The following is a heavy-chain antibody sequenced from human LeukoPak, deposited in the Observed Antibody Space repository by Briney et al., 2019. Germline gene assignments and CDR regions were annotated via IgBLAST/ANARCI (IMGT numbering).Heavy chain of an antibody. D-gene: IGHD6-6*01. CDR1: GFTDSSNY. CDR3: ARSGSSFSSYYMDV. Sequence: GGSLRLSCAASGFTDSSNYMSWVRQAPGKGLEWVAVISYDGSNKYYGDSVKGRFTISRDNSKNTLYLQMHSLRAEDTAVYYCARSGSSFSSYYMDVWGKGTTVTVSS. V-gene: IGHV3-30*01. CDR2: ISYDGSNK. J-gene: IGHJ6*03.